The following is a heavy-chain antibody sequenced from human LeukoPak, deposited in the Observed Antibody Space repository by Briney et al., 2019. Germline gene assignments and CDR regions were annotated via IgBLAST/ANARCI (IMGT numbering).Heavy chain of an antibody. CDR3: VPRKEWSCYMDV. D-gene: IGHD3-3*01. J-gene: IGHJ6*03. CDR2: ISGSGGST. Sequence: GGSLRLSCAASGFIFSSYAMGWVRQAPGKGLEWVSDISGSGGSTYYTDSVKGRFTISRDNSKNTLYLQMNSLRAEDTAVYYCVPRKEWSCYMDVWGKGTTVTISS. CDR1: GFIFSSYA. V-gene: IGHV3-23*01.